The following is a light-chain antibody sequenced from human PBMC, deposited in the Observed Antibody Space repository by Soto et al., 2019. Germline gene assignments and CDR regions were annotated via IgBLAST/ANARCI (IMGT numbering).Light chain of an antibody. J-gene: IGKJ3*01. Sequence: EIVLTQSPATLSLSPGERATRSCRASQSVSSYLAWYQQKPGQAPRLLIYDASNRATGLPARFSGSGSGTDFTLTISSLEPEDFAVYYCQQRSNWPPEFTFGPGTKVDIK. CDR3: QQRSNWPPEFT. CDR2: DAS. CDR1: QSVSSY. V-gene: IGKV3-11*01.